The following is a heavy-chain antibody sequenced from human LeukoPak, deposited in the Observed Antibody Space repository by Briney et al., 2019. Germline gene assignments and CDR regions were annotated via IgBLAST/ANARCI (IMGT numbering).Heavy chain of an antibody. J-gene: IGHJ4*02. D-gene: IGHD2-2*01. CDR2: IWYDGSNK. CDR3: ARDLGYCSSTSCYGIDY. V-gene: IGHV3-33*01. CDR1: GFTFSSYG. Sequence: PGGSLRLSCAASGFTFSSYGMHWVRQAPGKGREWVAVIWYDGSNKYYADSVKGRFTISRDNSKNTLYLQMNSLRAEDMAVYYCARDLGYCSSTSCYGIDYWGQGTLVTVSS.